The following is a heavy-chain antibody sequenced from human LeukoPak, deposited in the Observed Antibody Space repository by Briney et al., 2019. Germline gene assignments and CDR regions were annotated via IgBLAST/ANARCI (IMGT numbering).Heavy chain of an antibody. Sequence: GGSLRLSCAASGFTFSSYGMHWVRQAPGKGLEWVAVIWYDGSNKYYADSVKGRFTISRDNSKNTLYLQMNSLRAEDTAVYYCARESIAEVAGRVPVVFDIWGQGTMVTVSS. CDR2: IWYDGSNK. CDR1: GFTFSSYG. CDR3: ARESIAEVAGRVPVVFDI. D-gene: IGHD6-19*01. J-gene: IGHJ3*02. V-gene: IGHV3-33*01.